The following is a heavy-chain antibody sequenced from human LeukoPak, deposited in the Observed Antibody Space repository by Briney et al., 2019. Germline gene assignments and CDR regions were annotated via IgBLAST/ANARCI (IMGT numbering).Heavy chain of an antibody. CDR2: TSSRSGTI. V-gene: IGHV3-48*04. CDR1: GFIFSDFG. J-gene: IGHJ5*02. Sequence: GGSLRLSCAASGFIFSDFGMHWVRQAPGKGLEWVSYTSSRSGTIYYADPVKGRFTISRDNAKNSLFLQMNSLRAEDTAVYYCTRDTRSSWFFTWGQGILVTVSS. D-gene: IGHD6-13*01. CDR3: TRDTRSSWFFT.